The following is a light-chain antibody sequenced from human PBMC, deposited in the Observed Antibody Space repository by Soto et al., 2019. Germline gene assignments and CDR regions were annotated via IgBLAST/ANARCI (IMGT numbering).Light chain of an antibody. CDR2: WAS. J-gene: IGKJ4*01. CDR1: QSLIYTSETKNY. V-gene: IGKV4-1*01. Sequence: DIVITQSPDSLAVSLGERATSNCKSSQSLIYTSETKNYFAGLLQKPRQPLKVLIYWASSREPGVPDRFGGSVPVTDFTLTISSLLAVDGPVYDCQHCYNSSPPFGGGTKVEIK. CDR3: QHCYNSSPP.